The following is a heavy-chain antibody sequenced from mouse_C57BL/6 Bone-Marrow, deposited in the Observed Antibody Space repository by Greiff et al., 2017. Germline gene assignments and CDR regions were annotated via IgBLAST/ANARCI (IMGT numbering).Heavy chain of an antibody. CDR2: IYIGNGYT. V-gene: IGHV1-58*01. J-gene: IGHJ1*03. D-gene: IGHD1-1*01. CDR1: GYTFTSYG. Sequence: EVQLQQSGAELVRPGSSVKMSCKTSGYTFTSYGINWVKQRPGQGLEWIGYIYIGNGYTEYNEKFKGKATLTSDTSSSTAYMQLSSLTSADSAIYFCARWDHYYGSSDYWYFDVWGTGTTVTVSS. CDR3: ARWDHYYGSSDYWYFDV.